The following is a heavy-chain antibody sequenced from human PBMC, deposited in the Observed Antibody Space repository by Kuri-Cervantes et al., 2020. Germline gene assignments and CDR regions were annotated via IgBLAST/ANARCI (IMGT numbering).Heavy chain of an antibody. CDR1: GFSLSTSGMR. CDR2: IDWDDER. J-gene: IGHJ4*02. Sequence: SGPTLVKPTQTLTLTCTFSGFSLSTSGMRVSWIRQPPGKALEWIAHIDWDDERFYNTSLKTRLTISKDTSKNQVVLTMTNMDPVDTATYYCARIVSSGWFDYWGQGTLVTVSS. V-gene: IGHV2-70D*14. CDR3: ARIVSSGWFDY. D-gene: IGHD6-19*01.